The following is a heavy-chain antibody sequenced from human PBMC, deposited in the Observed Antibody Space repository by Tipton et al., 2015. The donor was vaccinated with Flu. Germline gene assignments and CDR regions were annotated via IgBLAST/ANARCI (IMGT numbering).Heavy chain of an antibody. CDR1: GGSVSSGSYY. V-gene: IGHV4-61*01. J-gene: IGHJ5*02. CDR3: ARRDYSNYVSDPKSWFDP. Sequence: TLSLTCTVSGGSVSSGSYYWSWIRQPPGKGLEWIGYIYYSGSTNYNPSLKSRVTISVDTSKNQFSLKLSSVTAADTAVYYCARRDYSNYVSDPKSWFDPWGQGTLVAVSS. CDR2: IYYSGST. D-gene: IGHD4-11*01.